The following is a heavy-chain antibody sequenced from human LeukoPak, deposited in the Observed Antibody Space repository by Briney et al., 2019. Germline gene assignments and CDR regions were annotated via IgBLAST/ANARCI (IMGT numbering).Heavy chain of an antibody. J-gene: IGHJ4*02. CDR2: IIPIFGIA. CDR1: GGTFSSYA. Sequence: ASVKVSCKASGGTFSSYAISWVRQAPGQGLEWMGSIIPIFGIANYAQKFQGRVTITADKSTSTAYMELSSLRSEDTAVYYCARGGDSSGYYPFDYWGQGTLVTVSS. D-gene: IGHD3-22*01. CDR3: ARGGDSSGYYPFDY. V-gene: IGHV1-69*04.